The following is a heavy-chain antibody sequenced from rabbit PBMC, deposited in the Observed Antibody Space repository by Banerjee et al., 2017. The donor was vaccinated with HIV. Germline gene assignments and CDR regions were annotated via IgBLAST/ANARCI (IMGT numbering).Heavy chain of an antibody. CDR2: IYPYYGST. CDR3: ARSYGGSSYFGYLNL. D-gene: IGHD8-1*01. J-gene: IGHJ4*01. V-gene: IGHV1S40*01. Sequence: QSVEESGGDLVKPGASLTLTCTAAGFSFSSSYWICWVRQAPGKGLEWIACIYPYYGSTYYASWAKGRFTISKTSSTTVTLQMTSLTAADTATYFCARSYGGSSYFGYLNLWGPGTLVTVS. CDR1: GFSFSSSYW.